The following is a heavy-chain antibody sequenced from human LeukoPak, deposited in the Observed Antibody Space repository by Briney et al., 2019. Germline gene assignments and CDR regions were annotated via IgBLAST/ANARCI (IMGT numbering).Heavy chain of an antibody. CDR1: GFTFSSYE. V-gene: IGHV3-30*18. CDR3: AKGDGYYGSGSEKRGLDY. Sequence: PGGSLRLSCAASGFTFSSYEMNWVRQAPGKGLEWVAAISYHGRNKYYADSVKGRFTISRDNSENTLYLQMNSLRPEDTAVYYCAKGDGYYGSGSEKRGLDYWGQGTLVAVAS. J-gene: IGHJ4*02. CDR2: ISYHGRNK. D-gene: IGHD3-10*01.